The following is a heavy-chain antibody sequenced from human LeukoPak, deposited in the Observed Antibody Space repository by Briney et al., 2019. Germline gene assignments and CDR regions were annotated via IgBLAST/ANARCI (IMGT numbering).Heavy chain of an antibody. V-gene: IGHV3-30*18. D-gene: IGHD4-17*01. CDR2: ISYDGSNK. CDR3: AKDGYGDYGGY. CDR1: GFTFSSYG. J-gene: IGHJ4*02. Sequence: PGRSLRLSCAASGFTFSSYGMHWVRQAPGKGLEWVAVISYDGSNKYYADSVKGRFTISRDNSKNTLYLQMNSLRAEDTVVYYCAKDGYGDYGGYWGQGTLVTVSS.